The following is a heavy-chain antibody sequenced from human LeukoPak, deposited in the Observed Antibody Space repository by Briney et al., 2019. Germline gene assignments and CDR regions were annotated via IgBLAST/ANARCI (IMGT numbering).Heavy chain of an antibody. D-gene: IGHD2-2*01. CDR3: ARTAPLLPDMPSYFYGMDV. J-gene: IGHJ6*02. CDR1: GYSFPSYW. Sequence: GESLKISCKGSGYSFPSYWIAWVRQMPGKGLEWMGIIYPGDSDTRYSPSFQGQVTISADKSISTAYLQWSSLKASDTAMYYCARTAPLLPDMPSYFYGMDVWGQGTTVTVSS. V-gene: IGHV5-51*01. CDR2: IYPGDSDT.